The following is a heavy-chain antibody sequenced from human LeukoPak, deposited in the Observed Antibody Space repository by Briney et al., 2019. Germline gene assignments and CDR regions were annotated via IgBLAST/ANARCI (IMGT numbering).Heavy chain of an antibody. CDR3: ARNQTARLLWFREGGACHP. CDR2: INPNSGGT. D-gene: IGHD3-10*01. CDR1: GYTFTGYY. J-gene: IGHJ4*02. Sequence: ASVKVSCKASGYTFTGYYMHWVRQAPGQGLEWMGWINPNSGGTTYAQSFQGRVVMTRDTSVSTAYMELSRLKSEDTAVYYCARNQTARLLWFREGGACHPGGQGTRVTVS. V-gene: IGHV1-2*02.